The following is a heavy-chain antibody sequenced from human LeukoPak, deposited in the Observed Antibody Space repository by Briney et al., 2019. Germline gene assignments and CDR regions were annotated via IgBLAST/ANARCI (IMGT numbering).Heavy chain of an antibody. CDR1: GFTFSSYG. J-gene: IGHJ6*02. V-gene: IGHV3-30*18. D-gene: IGHD2-2*02. CDR3: AKAEMGCSSTSCYRFYYYYGMDV. Sequence: GGSLRLSCAASGFTFSSYGMHWVRQAPGKGLEWVAVISYDGSNKYYADSVKGRFTISRDNSKNTLYLQMNSLRAEDTAVYYCAKAEMGCSSTSCYRFYYYYGMDVWGQGTTVTVSS. CDR2: ISYDGSNK.